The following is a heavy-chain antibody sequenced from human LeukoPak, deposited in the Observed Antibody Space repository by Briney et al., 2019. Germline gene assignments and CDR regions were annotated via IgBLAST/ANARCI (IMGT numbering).Heavy chain of an antibody. CDR1: GYTFTSYD. V-gene: IGHV1-69*13. J-gene: IGHJ4*02. Sequence: SVKVSCKASGYTFTSYDINWVRQATGQGLEWMGGIIPIFGTANYAQKFQGRVTITADESTSTAYMELSSLRSEDTAVYYCARDELGYYDSSGYRDWGQGTLVTVSS. D-gene: IGHD3-22*01. CDR2: IIPIFGTA. CDR3: ARDELGYYDSSGYRD.